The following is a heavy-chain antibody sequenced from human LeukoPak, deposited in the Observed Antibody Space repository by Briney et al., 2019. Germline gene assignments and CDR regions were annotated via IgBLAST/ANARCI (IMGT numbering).Heavy chain of an antibody. D-gene: IGHD2-15*01. J-gene: IGHJ4*02. CDR1: GFTFSSYS. CDR2: ISSSSSYI. V-gene: IGHV3-21*01. CDR3: ARDSWDIVVMVAATGPLDY. Sequence: GGSLRLSCAASGFTFSSYSMNWVRQAPGKGLEWVSSISSSSSYIYYADSVKGRFTISRDNAKNSLYLQMNSLRAEDTAVYYCARDSWDIVVMVAATGPLDYWGQGTLVTVSS.